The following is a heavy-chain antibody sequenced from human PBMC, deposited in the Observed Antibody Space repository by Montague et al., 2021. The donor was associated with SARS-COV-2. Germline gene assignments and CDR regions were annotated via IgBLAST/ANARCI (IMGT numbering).Heavy chain of an antibody. D-gene: IGHD6-19*01. J-gene: IGHJ4*02. CDR2: TYYRSKWYS. V-gene: IGHV6-1*01. CDR3: VRYSGWFYFDF. CDR1: GDSVSSNRVA. Sequence: CAISGDSVSSNRVAWRWNRQAPSRGLEWLGRTYYRSKWYSDYAPSVRGRLTVNPDASKNEFSLELNYVTPEDTAVYYCVRYSGWFYFDFWGQGTLVTVSS.